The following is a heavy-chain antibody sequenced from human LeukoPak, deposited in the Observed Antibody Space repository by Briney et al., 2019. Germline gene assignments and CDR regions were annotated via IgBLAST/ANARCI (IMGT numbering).Heavy chain of an antibody. Sequence: GASVKVSCKASGYTFTSYGISWVRQAPGQGLEWMGWISAYNGNTNHAQKLQGRFTMTTDTSTSTAYMELRSLRAAETAVYYCARLKTKAGTDAFDIWGQGTMVTVSS. CDR2: ISAYNGNT. CDR1: GYTFTSYG. J-gene: IGHJ3*02. V-gene: IGHV1-18*01. D-gene: IGHD6-19*01. CDR3: ARLKTKAGTDAFDI.